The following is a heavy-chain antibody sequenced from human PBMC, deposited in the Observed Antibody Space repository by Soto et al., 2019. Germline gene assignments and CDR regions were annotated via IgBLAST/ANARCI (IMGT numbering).Heavy chain of an antibody. CDR1: GGFISSGGYY. Sequence: SETLSLTCTVSGGFISSGGYYWSWIRQHPGKGLEWIGYIYYSGSTYYNPSLKSRVTISVDTSKNQFSLKLSSVTAADTAVYYCARATTLYYTIFGVAPTGNYFDYWGQGTLVTVSS. J-gene: IGHJ4*02. CDR3: ARATTLYYTIFGVAPTGNYFDY. V-gene: IGHV4-31*03. D-gene: IGHD3-3*01. CDR2: IYYSGST.